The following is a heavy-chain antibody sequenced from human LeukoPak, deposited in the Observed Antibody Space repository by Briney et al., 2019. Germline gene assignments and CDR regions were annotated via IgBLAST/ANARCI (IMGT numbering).Heavy chain of an antibody. CDR3: AVNRALRGVMMDY. CDR1: GYTFTSYG. D-gene: IGHD3-10*01. V-gene: IGHV1-18*01. J-gene: IGHJ4*02. CDR2: ISAYNGNT. Sequence: GESLKISCKASGYTFTSYGISWVRQAPGQGLEWMGWISAYNGNTNYAQKLQGRVTMTTDTSTSTAYMELRSLRSDDTAVYYCAVNRALRGVMMDYWGQGTLVTVSS.